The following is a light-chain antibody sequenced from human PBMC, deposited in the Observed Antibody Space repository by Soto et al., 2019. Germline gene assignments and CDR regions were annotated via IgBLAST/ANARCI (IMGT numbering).Light chain of an antibody. CDR2: DAS. Sequence: EIRVTKSLGTLSLSPEEGATLHCSASQSVRTSLAWYQHKPGQAPRLVIYDASLRANGVPARFGGSGSGTDFTLTINSLEPEDFAVYYCQQRNVRPPITFGQGTRLEVK. J-gene: IGKJ5*01. CDR3: QQRNVRPPIT. V-gene: IGKV3-11*01. CDR1: QSVRTS.